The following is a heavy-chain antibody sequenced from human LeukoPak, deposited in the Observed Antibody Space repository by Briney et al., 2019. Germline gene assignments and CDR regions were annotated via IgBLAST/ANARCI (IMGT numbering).Heavy chain of an antibody. J-gene: IGHJ4*02. Sequence: ASVKVSCKASGYTFTGYYMHWVRQAPGQGLEWMGWINPNSGGTNYAQKFQGRVTMIRDTSISTAYMELSRLRSDDTAVYYCARADPIRFLEWLWGVLDYWGQGTLVTVSS. CDR1: GYTFTGYY. V-gene: IGHV1-2*02. CDR2: INPNSGGT. CDR3: ARADPIRFLEWLWGVLDY. D-gene: IGHD3-3*01.